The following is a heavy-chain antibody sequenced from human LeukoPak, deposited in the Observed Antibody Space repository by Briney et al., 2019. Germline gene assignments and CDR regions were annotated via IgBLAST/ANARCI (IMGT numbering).Heavy chain of an antibody. CDR3: ARWDILTGYYPSLDY. J-gene: IGHJ4*02. CDR1: GFTFSSYA. Sequence: GGSLRLTCAASGFTFSSYAMSWVRQAPGKGLEWVSAISGSGGSTYYADSVKGRFTISRDNSKNTLYLQMNSLRAEDTAVYYCARWDILTGYYPSLDYWDQGTLVTVSS. V-gene: IGHV3-23*01. CDR2: ISGSGGST. D-gene: IGHD3-9*01.